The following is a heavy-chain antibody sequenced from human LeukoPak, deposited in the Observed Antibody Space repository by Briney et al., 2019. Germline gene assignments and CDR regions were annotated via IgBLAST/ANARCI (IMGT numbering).Heavy chain of an antibody. J-gene: IGHJ4*02. CDR2: INPDGSTT. V-gene: IGHV3-74*01. CDR1: GFTFSRYW. D-gene: IGHD5-24*01. CDR3: AREKWLHSTFFDY. Sequence: GESLRLSCAASGFTFSRYWIHWVRQAPGKGLEWVSRINPDGSTTTYADSVKGRFTISRDNAKNTVYLQMNSLRAEDTAVYYCAREKWLHSTFFDYWGQGTLVTVSS.